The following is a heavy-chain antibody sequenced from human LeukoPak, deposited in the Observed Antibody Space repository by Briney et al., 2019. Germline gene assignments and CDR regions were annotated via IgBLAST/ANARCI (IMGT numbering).Heavy chain of an antibody. J-gene: IGHJ4*02. D-gene: IGHD3-22*01. Sequence: SETLSLTCTVFGGSISSSSYHWAWIRQPPGKGLEWIGNMYYSGSTYYNPSLKSRVTLSVDTSKNQFSLKMSSVSAADTALYYCARLYGSTLYFDYWSQGTLVTVSS. V-gene: IGHV4-39*01. CDR3: ARLYGSTLYFDY. CDR1: GGSISSSSYH. CDR2: MYYSGST.